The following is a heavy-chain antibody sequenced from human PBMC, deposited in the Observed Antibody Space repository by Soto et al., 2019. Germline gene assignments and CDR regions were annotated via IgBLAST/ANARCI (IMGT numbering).Heavy chain of an antibody. Sequence: QVQLVQSGAEVKNPGASVKVSCKTSGYTFTKYGVGWVRQAPGQGLEWMGWISGSSGNANYAEKVQGRITLTTDTSKSTAYIELRSLRYDDTAVYYCAREMAGLGGEYDYWGQGTLVTVSS. CDR3: AREMAGLGGEYDY. V-gene: IGHV1-18*01. CDR1: GYTFTKYG. CDR2: ISGSSGNA. D-gene: IGHD3-16*01. J-gene: IGHJ4*02.